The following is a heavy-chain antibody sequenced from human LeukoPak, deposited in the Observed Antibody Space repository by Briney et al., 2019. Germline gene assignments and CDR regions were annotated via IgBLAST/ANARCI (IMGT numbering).Heavy chain of an antibody. CDR1: GFTFTSNA. J-gene: IGHJ4*02. D-gene: IGHD2-15*01. CDR3: AKDLGCSGGSCYSSGY. CDR2: ISVIGGST. Sequence: GGSLRLSCAASGFTFTSNAMSWVRQAPGKGLEWVSAISVIGGSTYYADSVKGRFTISRDNSKNTLYLQMSSLRAEDTAVYYCAKDLGCSGGSCYSSGYWGQGTLVTVSS. V-gene: IGHV3-23*01.